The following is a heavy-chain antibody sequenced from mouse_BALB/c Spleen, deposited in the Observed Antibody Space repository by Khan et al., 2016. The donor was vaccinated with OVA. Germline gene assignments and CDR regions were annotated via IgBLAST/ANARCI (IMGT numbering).Heavy chain of an antibody. V-gene: IGHV3-5*02. Sequence: EVQLQESGPGLVKPSQTVSLTCTVTAISITTGNYRWSWIRHFPGNKLEWIGYLYYSGTTTYNPSLTSRTTITRDTSKNRFFLEMNSLTTEDTATYYCARDRGGFYSYSFDYWGQGTALTVSS. CDR1: AISITTGNYR. CDR2: LYYSGTT. CDR3: ARDRGGFYSYSFDY. J-gene: IGHJ2*01. D-gene: IGHD2-3*01.